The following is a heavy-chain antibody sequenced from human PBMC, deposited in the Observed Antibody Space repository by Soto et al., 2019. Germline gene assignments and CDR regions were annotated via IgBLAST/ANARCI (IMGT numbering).Heavy chain of an antibody. CDR1: GGAFNNYA. CDR2: IVPVFPSV. CDR3: AREMPSTAAAYFYYGLNV. D-gene: IGHD6-13*01. V-gene: IGHV1-69*18. Sequence: QVQLVQSGAEVKRPGSSVKVSCKASGGAFNNYAIYWVRQAPGQGLEWLGTIVPVFPSVYYAPRFQGRLTIPADGSTATVYMRLTSLKSEDTAVYYCAREMPSTAAAYFYYGLNVWGQGTSVTVSS. J-gene: IGHJ6*02.